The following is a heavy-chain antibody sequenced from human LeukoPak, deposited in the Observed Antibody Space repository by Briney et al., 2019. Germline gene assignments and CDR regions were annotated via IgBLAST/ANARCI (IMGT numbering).Heavy chain of an antibody. J-gene: IGHJ5*02. CDR1: GYTFTSYY. D-gene: IGHD3-10*01. CDR3: ARETSIPMVRGVSNP. V-gene: IGHV1-46*01. CDR2: INPSGGST. Sequence: ASVKVSCKASGYTFTSYYMHWVRQAPGQGLEWMGMINPSGGSTSYAQKFQGRVTMTRDTSTSTVYMELSSLRSEDTAVYYCARETSIPMVRGVSNPWGQGTLVTVSS.